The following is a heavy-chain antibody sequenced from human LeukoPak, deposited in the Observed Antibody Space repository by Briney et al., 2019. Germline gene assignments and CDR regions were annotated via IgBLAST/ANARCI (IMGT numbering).Heavy chain of an antibody. CDR1: GFTFSSYS. Sequence: GGSLRLSCAASGFTFSSYSMNWVRQAPGKGLEWVSSISSSSSYIYYADSVKGRFTISRDNAKNSLYLHMNSPRAEDTAVYYCASQRGYSYGCDYWGQGTLVTVSS. D-gene: IGHD5-18*01. CDR3: ASQRGYSYGCDY. CDR2: ISSSSSYI. V-gene: IGHV3-21*03. J-gene: IGHJ4*02.